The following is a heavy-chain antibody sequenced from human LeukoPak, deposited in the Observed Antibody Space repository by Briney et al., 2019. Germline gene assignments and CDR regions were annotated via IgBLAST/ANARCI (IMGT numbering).Heavy chain of an antibody. CDR2: IYYSGST. D-gene: IGHD2-2*01. Sequence: SETLSLTCTVSGGSISSYYWSWIRQPPGKGPEWIGYIYYSGSTNYNPSLKSRVTISVDTSKNQFSLKLSSVTAADTAVYYCASSPVVVPAAIYYYGMDVWGQGTTVTVSS. CDR1: GGSISSYY. CDR3: ASSPVVVPAAIYYYGMDV. V-gene: IGHV4-59*01. J-gene: IGHJ6*02.